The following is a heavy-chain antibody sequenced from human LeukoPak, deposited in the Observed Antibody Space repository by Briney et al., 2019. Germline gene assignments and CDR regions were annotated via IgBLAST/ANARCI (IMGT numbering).Heavy chain of an antibody. V-gene: IGHV2-5*01. D-gene: IGHD4-11*01. CDR3: VHKGADYSLDY. CDR2: IYWNGDK. Sequence: SGPTLVKPTQTLTLTCTFSGFSLSTSGVGVGWIRQPPGKALEWLALIYWNGDKRYSPSLRSRVTITKDTSKNHVVLTMSSVDPVDTATYYCVHKGADYSLDYWGQGTLVTVSS. J-gene: IGHJ4*02. CDR1: GFSLSTSGVG.